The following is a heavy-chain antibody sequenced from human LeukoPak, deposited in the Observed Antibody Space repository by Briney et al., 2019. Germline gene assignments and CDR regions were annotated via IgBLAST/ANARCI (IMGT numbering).Heavy chain of an antibody. CDR1: GFTFSSYG. J-gene: IGHJ4*02. D-gene: IGHD2-2*01. CDR2: IRYDGSSK. Sequence: GGSLRLSCAASGFTFSSYGMHWVRQAPGKGLEWVAFIRYDGSSKYFADSVKGRFTISRDNSKNTLYLQMNSLRTEDTAVYYCARDGLGYCSSTSCYHGGWGQGTLVTVSS. CDR3: ARDGLGYCSSTSCYHGG. V-gene: IGHV3-30*02.